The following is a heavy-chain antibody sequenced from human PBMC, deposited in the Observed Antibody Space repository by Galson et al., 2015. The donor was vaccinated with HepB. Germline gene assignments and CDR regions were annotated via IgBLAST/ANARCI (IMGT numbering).Heavy chain of an antibody. CDR1: GFTVSTNY. V-gene: IGHV3-53*01. J-gene: IGHJ4*02. D-gene: IGHD2/OR15-2a*01. Sequence: SLRLSCAASGFTVSTNYFSWVRQAPGMGLQWVSDIYSDGRTYYADSVKGRFTVSRDTSKNTLYLQMNNLRAEDTALYYCAREQAWVYHYWGQGALVTVSS. CDR3: AREQAWVYHY. CDR2: IYSDGRT.